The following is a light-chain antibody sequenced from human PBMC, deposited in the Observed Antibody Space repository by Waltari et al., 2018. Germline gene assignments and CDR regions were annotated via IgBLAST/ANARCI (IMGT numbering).Light chain of an antibody. CDR3: MQGTHWPRT. CDR2: KIS. CDR1: QSLVHSDGNTY. Sequence: DVVMTQSPLSLPVTLGQPASISCRSSQSLVHSDGNTYLNWFHQRPGQPPRRLSYKISHRDSVVPDRFSGSGSGTDFTLKISRVEAEDVGIYYCMQGTHWPRTFGQGTKVEIK. V-gene: IGKV2-30*02. J-gene: IGKJ1*01.